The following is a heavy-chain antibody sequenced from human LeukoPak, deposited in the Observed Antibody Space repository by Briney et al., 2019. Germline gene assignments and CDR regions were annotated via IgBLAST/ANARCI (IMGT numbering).Heavy chain of an antibody. V-gene: IGHV3-48*03. CDR2: ISSSSGSTI. Sequence: GGSLRLSCAAPALTFSSYDMNWVRQAPGKGLEWVSFISSSSGSTIYYADSVKGRFTISRDNAKNSLYLQMNSLRAEDTAVYYCAREEKTYYYDSSGYSGYYYYYMDVWGKGTTVTISS. CDR3: AREEKTYYYDSSGYSGYYYYYMDV. CDR1: ALTFSSYD. J-gene: IGHJ6*03. D-gene: IGHD3-22*01.